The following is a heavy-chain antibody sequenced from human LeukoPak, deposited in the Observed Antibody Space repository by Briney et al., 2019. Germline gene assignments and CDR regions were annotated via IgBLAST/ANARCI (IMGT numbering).Heavy chain of an antibody. V-gene: IGHV3-30*18. CDR3: AKGGSSYRMDYIFDF. CDR1: GFTFSIYG. Sequence: GGSLRLSCAASGFTFSIYGMHWVRQIPGKGLEWAAVISNDGTTTYYADSVKGRFTVSRDNSRNTLYVQMNSLRADDAAVYYCAKGGSSYRMDYIFDFWGQGTLVTVSS. J-gene: IGHJ4*02. CDR2: ISNDGTTT. D-gene: IGHD3-16*02.